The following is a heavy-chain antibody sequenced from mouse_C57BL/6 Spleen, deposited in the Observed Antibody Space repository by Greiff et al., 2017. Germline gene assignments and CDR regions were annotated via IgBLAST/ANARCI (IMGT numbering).Heavy chain of an antibody. V-gene: IGHV1-62-2*01. CDR1: GYTFTEYT. CDR3: ARHEDGYYAMDY. CDR2: FYPGSGSI. J-gene: IGHJ4*01. Sequence: VKLQESGAELVKPGASVKLSCKASGYTFTEYTIHWVKQRPGQGLEWIGWFYPGSGSIKYNEKFKDKATLTADKSSSTVYMELSRLTSEDSAVYFWARHEDGYYAMDYWGQGTSVTVSS.